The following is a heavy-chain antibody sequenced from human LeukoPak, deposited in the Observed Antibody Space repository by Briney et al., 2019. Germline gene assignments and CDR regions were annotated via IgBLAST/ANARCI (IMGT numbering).Heavy chain of an antibody. V-gene: IGHV1-18*01. Sequence: ASVKVSCKASGYTFTSYGISWVRQAPGQGLEWMGWISAYNGNTNYAQKLQGRVTMTTDTSTSTAYMELRSLRSDDTAVYYCARVESPAAMYYYGMDVWGQGTTVTVSS. D-gene: IGHD2-2*01. J-gene: IGHJ6*02. CDR1: GYTFTSYG. CDR3: ARVESPAAMYYYGMDV. CDR2: ISAYNGNT.